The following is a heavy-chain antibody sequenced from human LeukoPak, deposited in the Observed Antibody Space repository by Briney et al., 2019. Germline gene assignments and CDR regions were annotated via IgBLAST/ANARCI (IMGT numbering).Heavy chain of an antibody. D-gene: IGHD3-16*01. CDR2: IYTSGSS. V-gene: IGHV4-4*07. Sequence: SETLSLTCTVSGGSIDSYYWIWIRQPAGKGLEWIGRIYTSGSSNYNPSLKSRVTLSIDTSKNQFSLKLTSVTAADTAVYYCARDWGEFGSYWGQGILVTVSS. J-gene: IGHJ4*02. CDR1: GGSIDSYY. CDR3: ARDWGEFGSY.